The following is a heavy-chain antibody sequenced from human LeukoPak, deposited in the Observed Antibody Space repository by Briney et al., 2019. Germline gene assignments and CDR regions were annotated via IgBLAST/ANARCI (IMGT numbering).Heavy chain of an antibody. V-gene: IGHV3-30*18. Sequence: PGRSLRLSCAASGFTFSSYGMHWVRQPPGKGLEWGAVISYDGSNKYYADSVKGRFTISRDNSKNTLYLQMNSLRAEDTAVYYCAKDIELLNYYYYYGMDVWGQGTTVTVSS. CDR3: AKDIELLNYYYYYGMDV. CDR1: GFTFSSYG. D-gene: IGHD3-10*01. CDR2: ISYDGSNK. J-gene: IGHJ6*02.